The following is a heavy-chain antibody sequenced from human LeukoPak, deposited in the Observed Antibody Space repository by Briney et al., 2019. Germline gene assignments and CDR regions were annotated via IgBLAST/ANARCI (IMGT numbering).Heavy chain of an antibody. CDR2: INHSGST. D-gene: IGHD1-26*01. CDR3: ARGWTPLIVGAIDY. CDR1: GGSFSGYY. J-gene: IGHJ4*02. Sequence: SETLSHTCAIYGGSFSGYYWSWIRQPPGKGLEWIGEINHSGSTNYNPSLKSRVTISVDTSKNQFSLKLSSVTAADTAVYYCARGWTPLIVGAIDYWGQGTLVTVSS. V-gene: IGHV4-34*01.